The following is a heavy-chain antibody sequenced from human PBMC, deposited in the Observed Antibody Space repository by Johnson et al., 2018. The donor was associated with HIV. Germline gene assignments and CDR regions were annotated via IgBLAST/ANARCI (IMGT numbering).Heavy chain of an antibody. D-gene: IGHD6-13*01. CDR3: ARDYGRGSRSGNWQQLATDAFDI. CDR1: GFTFSSYA. V-gene: IGHV3-30*04. CDR2: ISYDGSNK. J-gene: IGHJ3*02. Sequence: QVQLVESGGGLVKPGRSLRLSCAASGFTFSSYAMHWVRQAPGKGLEWVAVISYDGSNKYYADSVKGRFTISRDNSKNTLYLQMNSLRAEDTAVYYCARDYGRGSRSGNWQQLATDAFDIWGQGTMVTVSS.